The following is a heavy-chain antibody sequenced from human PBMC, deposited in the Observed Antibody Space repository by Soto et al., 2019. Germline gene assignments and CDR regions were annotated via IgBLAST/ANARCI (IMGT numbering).Heavy chain of an antibody. CDR2: IKQDGSEK. J-gene: IGHJ6*02. V-gene: IGHV3-7*03. CDR3: ARDLRSYGMDV. D-gene: IGHD3-9*01. Sequence: PGGSLRLSCEASGFTFSNYWMSWVRQAPGKGLEWVANIKQDGSEKYYVDSVRGRFTISRDNAKNSLYLQMNSLRADDTAVYYCARDLRSYGMDVWGQGTPVTVS. CDR1: GFTFSNYW.